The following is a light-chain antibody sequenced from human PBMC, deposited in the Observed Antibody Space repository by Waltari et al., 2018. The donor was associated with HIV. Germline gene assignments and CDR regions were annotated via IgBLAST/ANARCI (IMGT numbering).Light chain of an antibody. CDR1: QSLSFSRDSGHY. CDR3: QQYYASLWT. J-gene: IGKJ1*01. Sequence: DIVMTQSPNSLAASLRARATTNCTSRQSLSFSRDSGHYLAWYKQRPGQPPKLLFYWASTRESGVPDRFGASGSGADFTLTINNLQAEDAAVYYCQQYYASLWTFGQGTKVEIK. V-gene: IGKV4-1*01. CDR2: WAS.